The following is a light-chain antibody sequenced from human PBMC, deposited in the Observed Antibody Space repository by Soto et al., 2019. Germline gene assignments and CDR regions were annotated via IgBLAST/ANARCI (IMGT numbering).Light chain of an antibody. J-gene: IGKJ4*01. Sequence: EIVLTQSPATLSSSPGERATLSCRASHSIDTYLAWYQQKPGQAPRLLIYDASDRATGIPARFSGSGSGTAFTLTISGLEPEDFALYYCQQRYNWPLTFGGGTKVDIE. CDR3: QQRYNWPLT. V-gene: IGKV3-11*01. CDR2: DAS. CDR1: HSIDTY.